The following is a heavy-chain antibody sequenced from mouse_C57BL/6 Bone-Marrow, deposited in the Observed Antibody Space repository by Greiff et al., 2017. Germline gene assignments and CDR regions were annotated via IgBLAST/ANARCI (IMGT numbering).Heavy chain of an antibody. J-gene: IGHJ4*01. Sequence: VQLQQPGAELVKPGASVKLSCKASGYTFTSYWMHWVKQRPGQGLEWIGMIHPNSGSTNYNEKFKSKATLTVDKSSSTAYMQLSSLTSEDSAVYYCARGFTTVVGYDYAMDYWGQGTSVTVSS. V-gene: IGHV1-64*01. CDR2: IHPNSGST. CDR1: GYTFTSYW. D-gene: IGHD1-1*01. CDR3: ARGFTTVVGYDYAMDY.